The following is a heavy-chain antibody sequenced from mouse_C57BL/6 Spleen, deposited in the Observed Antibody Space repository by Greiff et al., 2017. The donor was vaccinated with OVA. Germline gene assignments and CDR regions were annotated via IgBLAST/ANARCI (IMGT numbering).Heavy chain of an antibody. J-gene: IGHJ4*01. CDR1: GYTFTSYW. V-gene: IGHV1-50*01. D-gene: IGHD2-5*01. CDR3: ARKDSNYGPMDY. CDR2: IDPSDSYT. Sequence: QVQLQQSGAELVKPGASVKLSCKASGYTFTSYWMQWVKQRPGQGLEWIGEIDPSDSYTNYNQKFKGKATLTVDTSSSTAYMQLSSLTSEDSAVYYCARKDSNYGPMDYWGQGTSVTVSS.